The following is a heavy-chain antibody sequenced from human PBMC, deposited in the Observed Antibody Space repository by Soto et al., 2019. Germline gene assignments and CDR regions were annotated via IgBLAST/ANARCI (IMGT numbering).Heavy chain of an antibody. Sequence: PGGSLRLSCVASGLPVAGSYMAWVRQAPGKGLEWASVIYNDGTTYYSQSVEGRFTISRDTSKNTLYLQMDRLRDEDTAVYYCASGLYGGYCGFWGQGTLVTVTS. CDR3: ASGLYGGYCGF. CDR2: IYNDGTT. V-gene: IGHV3-53*01. CDR1: GLPVAGSY. D-gene: IGHD5-12*01. J-gene: IGHJ4*02.